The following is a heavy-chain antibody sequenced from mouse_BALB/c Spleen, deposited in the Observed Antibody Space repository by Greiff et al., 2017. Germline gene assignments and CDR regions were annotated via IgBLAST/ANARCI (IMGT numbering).Heavy chain of an antibody. CDR3: ARDDYGFAY. CDR1: GFTFTDYY. CDR2: IRNKANGYTT. D-gene: IGHD2-4*01. Sequence: VKVVESGGGLVQPGGSLRLSCATSGFTFTDYYMSWVRQPPGKALEWLGFIRNKANGYTTEYSASVKGRFTISRDNSQSILYLQMNTLRAEDSATYYCARDDYGFAYWGQGTLVTVSA. J-gene: IGHJ3*01. V-gene: IGHV7-3*02.